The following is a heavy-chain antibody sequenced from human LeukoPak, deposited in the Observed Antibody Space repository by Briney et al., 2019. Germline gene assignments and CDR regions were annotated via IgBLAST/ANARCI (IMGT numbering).Heavy chain of an antibody. V-gene: IGHV3-9*01. CDR1: GFTFDDYA. CDR3: AKGGDYDFWSGYYFDY. Sequence: GGSLRLSCAASGFTFDDYAMHWVRHAPGKGLEWVSGISWNSGSIGYADSVEGRFTISRDNAKNSLYLQMNSLRAEDTALYYCAKGGDYDFWSGYYFDYWGQGTLVTVSS. CDR2: ISWNSGSI. D-gene: IGHD3-3*01. J-gene: IGHJ4*02.